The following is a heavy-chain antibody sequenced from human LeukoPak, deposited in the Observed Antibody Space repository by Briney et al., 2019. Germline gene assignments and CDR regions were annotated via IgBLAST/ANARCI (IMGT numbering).Heavy chain of an antibody. CDR2: LVGSTGST. V-gene: IGHV3-23*01. D-gene: IGHD5-24*01. Sequence: GGSLRLSCAASGFTFDDYAMSWVRQAPGKGLEWVSGLVGSTGSTYYADSVKGRFTISRDNSKNTLYLQMNSLRAEDTAVYYCAKVWMRWLQLNAFDIWGQGTMVTVSS. CDR3: AKVWMRWLQLNAFDI. CDR1: GFTFDDYA. J-gene: IGHJ3*02.